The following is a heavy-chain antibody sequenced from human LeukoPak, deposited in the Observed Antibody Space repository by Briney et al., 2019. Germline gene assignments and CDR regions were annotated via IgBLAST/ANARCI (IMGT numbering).Heavy chain of an antibody. V-gene: IGHV3-23*01. CDR2: ISGSGGST. CDR3: AKDRSEGDYYFDY. D-gene: IGHD2-21*02. Sequence: GGSLRLSCVDSGFTFSSYGMLWVRQAPGKGLEWVSGISGSGGSTEHADSVKGRFTISRDNSKNTLYLQMNSLRAEDTAVYYCAKDRSEGDYYFDYWGQGTLVTVSS. J-gene: IGHJ4*02. CDR1: GFTFSSYG.